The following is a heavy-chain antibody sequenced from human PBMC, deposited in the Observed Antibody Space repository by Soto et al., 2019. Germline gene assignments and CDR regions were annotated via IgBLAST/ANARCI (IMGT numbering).Heavy chain of an antibody. D-gene: IGHD3-22*01. CDR2: ILSSDEK. Sequence: QVTLKESGPVLVKPTETLTLTCTVSGFSLRNARMGVSWIRQPPGKALEWLAHILSSDEKSYNTSLKGRVTLSKDTSKSQVVLTMTYVDPVDTATYFCARMLAVNYYYYYVDVWGGGTTVTVSS. V-gene: IGHV2-26*01. CDR1: GFSLRNARMG. CDR3: ARMLAVNYYYYYVDV. J-gene: IGHJ6*03.